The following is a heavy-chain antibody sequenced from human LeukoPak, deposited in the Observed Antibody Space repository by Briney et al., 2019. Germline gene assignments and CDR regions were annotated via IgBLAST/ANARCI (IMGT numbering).Heavy chain of an antibody. Sequence: GESLKISCQASGYRFISYWIGWVRQMPGKGLEWMGIIYPGDSDTRYSPSFQGQVTISADKSISTAYLQWSSLKASDTAMYYCARRDSRGWSYFDYWGQGTLVTVSS. CDR1: GYRFISYW. CDR3: ARRDSRGWSYFDY. D-gene: IGHD6-19*01. V-gene: IGHV5-51*01. CDR2: IYPGDSDT. J-gene: IGHJ4*02.